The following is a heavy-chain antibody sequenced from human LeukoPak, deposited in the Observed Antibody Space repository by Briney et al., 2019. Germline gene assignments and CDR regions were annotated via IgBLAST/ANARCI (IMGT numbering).Heavy chain of an antibody. D-gene: IGHD2-21*02. CDR2: INVYNGNT. Sequence: ASVKVSCKASGYTFTSYGISWVRQAPGQGLEWIGWINVYNGNTNYAQKLQGRVTMTTDTSTSTAYMELRSLRSDDTAVYCCAREASRIGAYCGGDCSYYFDYWGQGTLVTVSS. J-gene: IGHJ4*02. CDR1: GYTFTSYG. CDR3: AREASRIGAYCGGDCSYYFDY. V-gene: IGHV1-18*01.